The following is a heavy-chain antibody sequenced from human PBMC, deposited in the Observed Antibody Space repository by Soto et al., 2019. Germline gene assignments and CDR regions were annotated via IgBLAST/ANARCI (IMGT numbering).Heavy chain of an antibody. D-gene: IGHD3-16*01. J-gene: IGHJ4*02. Sequence: SETLSLTCVVSGASISSGDYAWNWVRQPPGEGLEWLGYIYNNGGSYYNPSLKSRVTISLDRSQNHFSLRLNSVTAADTALYFCARGDKNNDYYFDHWGQGTLVTVSS. CDR2: IYNNGGS. V-gene: IGHV4-30-2*01. CDR1: GASISSGDYA. CDR3: ARGDKNNDYYFDH.